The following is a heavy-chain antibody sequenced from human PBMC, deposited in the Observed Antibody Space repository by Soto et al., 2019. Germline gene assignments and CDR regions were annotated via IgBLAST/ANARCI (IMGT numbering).Heavy chain of an antibody. CDR3: AREVRGGFTGIFDQ. CDR1: GVSISDYFY. J-gene: IGHJ4*02. D-gene: IGHD2-15*01. V-gene: IGHV4-4*07. Sequence: QVQLQGSGPGQVKPSETLSLTYTVSGVSISDYFYWSWIRQPAGKGLEWIGRIYTDGTTKYNPSLKSRVTLSLDKSKNQFSLRLSSVTAADTAVYYFAREVRGGFTGIFDQWGRGSRVTVSS. CDR2: IYTDGTT.